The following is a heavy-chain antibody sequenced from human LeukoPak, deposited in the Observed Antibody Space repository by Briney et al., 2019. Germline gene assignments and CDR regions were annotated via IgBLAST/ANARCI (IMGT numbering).Heavy chain of an antibody. D-gene: IGHD2-15*01. J-gene: IGHJ4*02. CDR3: ARGYCSGGSCYHFES. Sequence: ASVKVSCKTSGYRFSDYYMHWVRQAPGQGLEWMGWVNSNSGGRHYAQKFEGRVTMTRDTSISTAYMELSRLKSDDTAVYYCARGYCSGGSCYHFESWGQGTLVTVSS. CDR2: VNSNSGGR. CDR1: GYRFSDYY. V-gene: IGHV1-2*02.